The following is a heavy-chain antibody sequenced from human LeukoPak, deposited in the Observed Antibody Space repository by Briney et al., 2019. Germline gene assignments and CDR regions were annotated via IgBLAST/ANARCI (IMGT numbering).Heavy chain of an antibody. CDR1: GFTFDDYG. D-gene: IGHD3-22*01. Sequence: GGSLRLSCAASGFTFDDYGMSWGRHAPGKGLEWVSGNYWNGGSTGYADSVKVRFTISRDNAKNSLYLQMNSVRAEDTALYYCASLVVITARGDHDAFDIWGQGTMVTVSS. CDR3: ASLVVITARGDHDAFDI. CDR2: NYWNGGST. V-gene: IGHV3-20*04. J-gene: IGHJ3*02.